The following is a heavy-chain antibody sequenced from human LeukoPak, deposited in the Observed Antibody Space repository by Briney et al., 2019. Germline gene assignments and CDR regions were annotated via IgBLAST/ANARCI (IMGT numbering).Heavy chain of an antibody. CDR1: GFTFSTYW. V-gene: IGHV3-53*01. CDR2: IYSGGST. CDR3: ARALYSSGIDY. D-gene: IGHD6-19*01. J-gene: IGHJ4*02. Sequence: GGSLRLSCAASGFTFSTYWMSWVRQAPGKGLEWVSVIYSGGSTYYADSVKGRFTISRDNSKNTLYLQMNSLRAEDTAVYHCARALYSSGIDYWGQGTLVTVSS.